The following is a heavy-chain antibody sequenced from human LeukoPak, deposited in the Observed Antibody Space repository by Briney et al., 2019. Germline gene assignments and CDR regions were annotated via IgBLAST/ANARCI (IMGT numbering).Heavy chain of an antibody. J-gene: IGHJ6*03. CDR3: ARSLHDFWSGYSEAMDV. CDR2: INPNSGGT. D-gene: IGHD3-3*01. Sequence: ASVKVSCKASGYTFTGYYMHWVRQAPGQGLEWMGWINPNSGGTNYAQKLQGRVTMTTDTSTSTAYMELRSLRSDDTAVYYCARSLHDFWSGYSEAMDVWGKGTTVTVSS. CDR1: GYTFTGYY. V-gene: IGHV1-2*02.